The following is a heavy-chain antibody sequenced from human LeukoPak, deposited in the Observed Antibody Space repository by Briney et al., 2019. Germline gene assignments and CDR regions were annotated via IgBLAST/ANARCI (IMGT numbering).Heavy chain of an antibody. J-gene: IGHJ4*02. CDR2: INSDGSST. CDR3: ARPIDGSFDY. V-gene: IGHV3-74*01. Sequence: GGSLRLSCAASGFTFDDYAMHWVRQAPGKGLVWVSRINSDGSSTIYADSVKGRFTISRDNAKNTLYLQMNSLRAEDTAVYYCARPIDGSFDYWGQGTLVTVSS. D-gene: IGHD1-26*01. CDR1: GFTFDDYA.